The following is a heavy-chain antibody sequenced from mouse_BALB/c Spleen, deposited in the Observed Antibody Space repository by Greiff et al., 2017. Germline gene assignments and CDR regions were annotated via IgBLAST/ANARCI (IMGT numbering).Heavy chain of an antibody. Sequence: EVMLVESGGGLVKPGGSLKLSCAASGFTFSSYAMSWVRQTPEKRLEWVASISSGGSTYYPDSVKGRFTISRDNARNILYLQMSSLRSEDTAMYYCARDEDYVLYYFDYWGQGTTLTVSS. CDR2: ISSGGST. D-gene: IGHD2-4*01. J-gene: IGHJ2*01. CDR1: GFTFSSYA. V-gene: IGHV5-6-5*01. CDR3: ARDEDYVLYYFDY.